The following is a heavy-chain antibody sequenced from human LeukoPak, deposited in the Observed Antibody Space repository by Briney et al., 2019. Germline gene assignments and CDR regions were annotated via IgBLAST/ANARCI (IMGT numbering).Heavy chain of an antibody. CDR1: GYTFTSYG. V-gene: IGHV1-18*04. Sequence: PLASVKVSCKASGYTFTSYGISWVRQAPGQGLEWMGWISAYNGNTNYAQKLQGRVTMTTDTSTSTAYMELRSLRSDDTAVYYCARAPMVRGVISRNNWFDPWGQGTLVTVSS. D-gene: IGHD3-10*01. J-gene: IGHJ5*02. CDR2: ISAYNGNT. CDR3: ARAPMVRGVISRNNWFDP.